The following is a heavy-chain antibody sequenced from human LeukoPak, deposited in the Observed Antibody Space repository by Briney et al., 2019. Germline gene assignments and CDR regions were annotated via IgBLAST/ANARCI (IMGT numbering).Heavy chain of an antibody. CDR1: GGTFSSYA. J-gene: IGHJ4*02. D-gene: IGHD4-17*01. Sequence: SVKVSCKASGGTFSSYAISWVRQAPGQGLEWMGGIIPIFGTANYAQKFQGRVTITADESTSTAYMELSSLRSEDTAVYYCASAHDYGDLYFDYWGQGTLVTVSS. V-gene: IGHV1-69*01. CDR3: ASAHDYGDLYFDY. CDR2: IIPIFGTA.